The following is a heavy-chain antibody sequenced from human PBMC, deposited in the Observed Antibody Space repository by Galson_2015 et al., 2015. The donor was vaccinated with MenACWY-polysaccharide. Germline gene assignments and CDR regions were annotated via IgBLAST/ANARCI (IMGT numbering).Heavy chain of an antibody. J-gene: IGHJ6*02. CDR2: ISWNSGSI. Sequence: SLRLSCAASGFTFDDYAMHWVRHAPGKGLEWVSGISWNSGSIGYADSVKGRFTISRDNAKNSLYLQMNSLRAEDTAVYYCAKDSATTVTTRYGMDVWGQGTTVTVSS. CDR3: AKDSATTVTTRYGMDV. D-gene: IGHD4-17*01. V-gene: IGHV3-9*01. CDR1: GFTFDDYA.